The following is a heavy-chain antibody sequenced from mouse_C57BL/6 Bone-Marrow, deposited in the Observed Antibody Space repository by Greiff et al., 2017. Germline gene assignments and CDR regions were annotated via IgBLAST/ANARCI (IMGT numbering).Heavy chain of an antibody. CDR2: IYPRSGNT. CDR3: ARRGLYDGYFYFDY. J-gene: IGHJ2*01. Sequence: QVHVKQSGAELARPGASVKLSCKASGYTFTSYGISWVKQRTGQGLEWIGEIYPRSGNTYYNEKFKGKATLTADKSSSTAYMELRSLTSEDSAVYFCARRGLYDGYFYFDYWGQGTTLTVSS. V-gene: IGHV1-81*01. D-gene: IGHD2-3*01. CDR1: GYTFTSYG.